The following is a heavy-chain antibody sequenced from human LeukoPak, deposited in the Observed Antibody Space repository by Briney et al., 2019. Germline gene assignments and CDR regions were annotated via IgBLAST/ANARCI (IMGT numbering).Heavy chain of an antibody. J-gene: IGHJ4*02. V-gene: IGHV3-20*04. CDR2: INWSGKST. D-gene: IGHD2-2*01. Sequence: PGGSLRLSCTASGFVFDEHSMTWVRQVPGKGLEWVSGINWSGKSTSYGDPVRGRFTISRDNAKNSLSLQMDSLRAEDTALYYCARAPITSPFYFDYWGQGTLVTVSS. CDR3: ARAPITSPFYFDY. CDR1: GFVFDEHS.